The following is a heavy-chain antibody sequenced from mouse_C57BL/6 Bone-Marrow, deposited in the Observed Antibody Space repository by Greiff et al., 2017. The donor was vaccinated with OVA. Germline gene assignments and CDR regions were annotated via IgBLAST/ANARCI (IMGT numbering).Heavy chain of an antibody. D-gene: IGHD1-1*01. J-gene: IGHJ2*02. V-gene: IGHV1-59*01. CDR3: AHSGIRLYLHS. CDR1: GYTFTNYW. Sequence: VQLQQPGAELVRPGTSVKLSCKASGYTFTNYWMHWVKQRPGQGLEWIGVIAPSDSYINYNQKFKGRATLTVDTSSSTAYMHLSSLTSEDSAVYYCAHSGIRLYLHSWGPGTSLTVSS. CDR2: IAPSDSYI.